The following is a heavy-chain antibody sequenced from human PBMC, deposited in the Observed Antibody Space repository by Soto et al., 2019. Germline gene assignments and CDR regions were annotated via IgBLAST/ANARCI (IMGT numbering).Heavy chain of an antibody. V-gene: IGHV1-69*06. CDR2: IIPIFGTA. J-gene: IGHJ5*02. D-gene: IGHD5-18*01. CDR1: GGTFSSYA. Sequence: SVKVSCKASGGTFSSYAISWVRQAPGQGLEWMGGIIPIFGTANYAQKFQGRVTITADKSTSTTYMELSSLRSEDTAVYYCAAAVDTAMALNWFDPWGQGTLVTVSS. CDR3: AAAVDTAMALNWFDP.